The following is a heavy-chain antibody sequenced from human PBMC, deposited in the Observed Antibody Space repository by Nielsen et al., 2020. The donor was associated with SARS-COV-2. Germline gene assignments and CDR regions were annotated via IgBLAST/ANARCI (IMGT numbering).Heavy chain of an antibody. CDR1: GGSISSGGYY. V-gene: IGHV4-31*03. CDR3: ARDSGLLGRDYYYYGMDV. Sequence: SETLSLTCTVSGGSISSGGYYWSWIRQHPGKGLEWIGYIYYSGSTYYNPSLKSRVTISVDTSKNQFSLKLSSVTAAGTAVYYCARDSGLLGRDYYYYGMDVWGQGTTVTVSS. J-gene: IGHJ6*02. CDR2: IYYSGST.